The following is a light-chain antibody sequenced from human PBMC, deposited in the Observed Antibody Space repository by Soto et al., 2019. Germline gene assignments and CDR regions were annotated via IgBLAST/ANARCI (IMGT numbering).Light chain of an antibody. CDR2: EVS. CDR3: SSYTSSSTLDV. Sequence: QSALTQPASVSGSPGQSITISCTGTSSDVGGYNYVSWYQQHPGKAPKLMIFEVSSRPSGVSYRFSGSKSGNTASLTISGLQAEDEADYYCSSYTSSSTLDVFGSGTQLTVL. CDR1: SSDVGGYNY. V-gene: IGLV2-14*01. J-gene: IGLJ7*01.